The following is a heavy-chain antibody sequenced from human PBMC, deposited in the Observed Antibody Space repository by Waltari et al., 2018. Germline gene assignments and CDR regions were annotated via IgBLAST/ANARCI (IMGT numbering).Heavy chain of an antibody. J-gene: IGHJ4*02. CDR3: ARDRGRGLYLDT. Sequence: QLQLQESGPGLVKPSGTLSLICAGSGASMRNNWWSWGRQSPGKGLEWIGQVLGSGRTNYNPSFASRVTISLDTSTYQFALKMTSATAADTALYYCARDRGRGLYLDTWGPGTLVTVSP. CDR2: VLGSGRT. V-gene: IGHV4-4*02. D-gene: IGHD2-15*01. CDR1: GASMRNNW.